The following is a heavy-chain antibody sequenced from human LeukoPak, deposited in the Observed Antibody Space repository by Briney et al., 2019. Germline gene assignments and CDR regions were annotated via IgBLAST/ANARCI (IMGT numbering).Heavy chain of an antibody. V-gene: IGHV4-4*02. D-gene: IGHD3-10*01. CDR3: ASNMVRGVYDAFDI. Sequence: PSETLSLTCAVSGGSISSSNWWSWVRQPPGKGLEWIGEIYHSGSTNYNPSLKSRVTISVDKSKNQFSLKLSSVAAADTAVYYCASNMVRGVYDAFDIWGQGTMVTVSS. CDR2: IYHSGST. CDR1: GGSISSSNW. J-gene: IGHJ3*02.